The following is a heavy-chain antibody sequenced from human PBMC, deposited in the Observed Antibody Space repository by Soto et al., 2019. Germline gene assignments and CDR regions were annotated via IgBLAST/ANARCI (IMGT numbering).Heavy chain of an antibody. J-gene: IGHJ4*02. V-gene: IGHV4-39*01. CDR2: VYYSGST. D-gene: IGHD5-12*01. CDR1: GGSVSSSSYD. Sequence: SDTLSLTCTVSGGSVSSSSYDWGWVRQPPGKGVGWSGRVYYSGSTYYNPSLESRVTISVDKSKNQFSMKLMSLSAADTAVYYCGRLEGLATMSYYFDYWGQGALVTV. CDR3: GRLEGLATMSYYFDY.